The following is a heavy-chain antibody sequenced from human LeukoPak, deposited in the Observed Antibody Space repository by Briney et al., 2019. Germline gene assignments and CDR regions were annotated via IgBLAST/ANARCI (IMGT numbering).Heavy chain of an antibody. J-gene: IGHJ5*02. V-gene: IGHV1-18*01. Sequence: ASVKVSCKASGYTFSTYGFSWVRQAPGQGLEWVGWISSYNGNTNYAQNLQGRVTLTTGTSTTTAYMELRNLRSDDTAVYYCADWNEGGFAPWGQGTLVTVSS. D-gene: IGHD1-1*01. CDR3: ADWNEGGFAP. CDR1: GYTFSTYG. CDR2: ISSYNGNT.